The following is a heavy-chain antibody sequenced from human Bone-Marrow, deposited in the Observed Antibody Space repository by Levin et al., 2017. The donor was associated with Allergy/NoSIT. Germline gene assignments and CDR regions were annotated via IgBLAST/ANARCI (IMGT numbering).Heavy chain of an antibody. CDR3: SRGTDADKGGNY. Sequence: SETLSLTCAVYGGSISDYYWTWIRQPPGKGLEWIGEIHPSGSTHYNPSLKSRVTISVDTSKSQFSLNLNSVTAADTAMYYCSRGTDADKGGNYRGQGTLVTVSA. D-gene: IGHD2-2*01. CDR2: IHPSGST. J-gene: IGHJ4*02. V-gene: IGHV4-34*01. CDR1: GGSISDYY.